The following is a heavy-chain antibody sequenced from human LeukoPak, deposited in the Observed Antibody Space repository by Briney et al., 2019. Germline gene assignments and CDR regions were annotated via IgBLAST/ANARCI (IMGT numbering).Heavy chain of an antibody. Sequence: GESLKVSCKGSGYSFTSYWIGWVRQMPGKGLEWMGIIYPGDSDTRYSPSFQGQVTISADKSISTAYLQWSSLKASDTAMYYCARHHYYDSSGYYLDYWGQGTLVTVSS. J-gene: IGHJ4*02. CDR3: ARHHYYDSSGYYLDY. V-gene: IGHV5-51*01. CDR1: GYSFTSYW. D-gene: IGHD3-22*01. CDR2: IYPGDSDT.